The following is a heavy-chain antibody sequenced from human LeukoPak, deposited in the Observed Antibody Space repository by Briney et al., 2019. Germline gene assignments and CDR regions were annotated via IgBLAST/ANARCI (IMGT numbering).Heavy chain of an antibody. CDR1: GFTFSNAW. CDR3: TTDVSGSYYPHPDY. Sequence: GGSLRLSCAASGFTFSNAWMSWVRQAPGKGLEWVGRIKSKTDGGTTDYAAPVKGRFTISRDDSKNTLYLQMNSLKTEDTAVYYCTTDVSGSYYPHPDYWGQGTLVTVSS. D-gene: IGHD1-26*01. CDR2: IKSKTDGGTT. J-gene: IGHJ4*02. V-gene: IGHV3-15*01.